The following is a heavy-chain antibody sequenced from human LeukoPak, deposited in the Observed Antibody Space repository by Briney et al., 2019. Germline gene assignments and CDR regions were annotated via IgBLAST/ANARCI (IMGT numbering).Heavy chain of an antibody. CDR1: GFTLRSNY. CDR3: AKAANYDILTGYYLDY. J-gene: IGHJ4*02. Sequence: PGGSLRLSCAASGFTLRSNYMSWVRQAPGKGLEWVSVIYSGGSTYYADSVKGRFTISRDNSKNTLYLQMNNLRAEDTAIYYCAKAANYDILTGYYLDYWGQGTLVTVSS. CDR2: IYSGGST. D-gene: IGHD3-9*01. V-gene: IGHV3-53*01.